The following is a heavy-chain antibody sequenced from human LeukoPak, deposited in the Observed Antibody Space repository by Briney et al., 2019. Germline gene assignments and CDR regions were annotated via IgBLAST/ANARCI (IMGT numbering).Heavy chain of an antibody. V-gene: IGHV4-59*01. J-gene: IGHJ4*02. CDR1: GVFISTYY. CDR3: ATVVGPGNWNDVGH. CDR2: IYYSGSA. D-gene: IGHD1-20*01. Sequence: SENLSLTCTGSGVFISTYYWSWIRQPPGKGLEWFGFIYYSGSANSNPSLKSRITISVDTSKNQVSLKLSSVTTADTTVYYCATVVGPGNWNDVGHWGQGTLVTVSS.